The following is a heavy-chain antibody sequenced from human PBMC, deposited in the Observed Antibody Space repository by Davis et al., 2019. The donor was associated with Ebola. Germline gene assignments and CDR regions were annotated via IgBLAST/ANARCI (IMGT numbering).Heavy chain of an antibody. D-gene: IGHD3-3*01. J-gene: IGHJ6*03. CDR3: ASYFWSGDYMDI. V-gene: IGHV1-2*02. CDR2: INPKSGGT. CDR1: GYTFIASD. Sequence: ASVKVSCKASGYTFIASDIYWVRQAPGQGLEWMGWINPKSGGTSHAHKFQGRISMTRDTTINTAYMDLSSLSSDDTAVYYCASYFWSGDYMDIWGQGTTVIVSS.